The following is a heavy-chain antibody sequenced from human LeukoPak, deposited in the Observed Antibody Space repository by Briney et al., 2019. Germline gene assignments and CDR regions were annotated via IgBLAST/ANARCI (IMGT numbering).Heavy chain of an antibody. Sequence: SETLSLTCTVSGGSISSYYWSWIRQPPEKGLEWIRYIYYSGSTNYNPSLKSRVTISVDTSKNQFSLKLSSVTAADTAVYYCARDGLYYVSSGLLLWGQGTLVTVSS. D-gene: IGHD3-22*01. V-gene: IGHV4-59*01. CDR3: ARDGLYYVSSGLLL. CDR2: IYYSGST. J-gene: IGHJ4*02. CDR1: GGSISSYY.